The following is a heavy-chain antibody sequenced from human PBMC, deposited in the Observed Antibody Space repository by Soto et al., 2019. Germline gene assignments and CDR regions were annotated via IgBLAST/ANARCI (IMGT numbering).Heavy chain of an antibody. Sequence: ASVKVSCKASGYTFTGYYMHWVRQAPGQGLEWMGWINPNSGGTNYAQKFQGWVTMTRDTSISTAYMELSRLRSDDTAVYYCARSRGEYSSSSAPYNWFEPWGQGTLVTVSS. CDR2: INPNSGGT. D-gene: IGHD6-6*01. CDR1: GYTFTGYY. V-gene: IGHV1-2*04. CDR3: ARSRGEYSSSSAPYNWFEP. J-gene: IGHJ5*02.